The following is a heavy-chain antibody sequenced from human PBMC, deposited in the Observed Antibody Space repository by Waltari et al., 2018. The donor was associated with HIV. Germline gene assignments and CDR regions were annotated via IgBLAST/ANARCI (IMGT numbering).Heavy chain of an antibody. D-gene: IGHD2-15*01. CDR1: VGSISSSGNS. V-gene: IGHV4-39*01. CDR2: IYYSVNT. J-gene: IGHJ6*02. Sequence: QLQLQESGPGLVKPAETLSLTCTVAVGSISSSGNSWSRIRQPPGKGLEWIGNIYYSVNTYYNPSLKSRLSISVDTSKNQFSLKMTSVTAADTAVYYCARSDKGYNFYFGMDVWGQGTSVTVSS. CDR3: ARSDKGYNFYFGMDV.